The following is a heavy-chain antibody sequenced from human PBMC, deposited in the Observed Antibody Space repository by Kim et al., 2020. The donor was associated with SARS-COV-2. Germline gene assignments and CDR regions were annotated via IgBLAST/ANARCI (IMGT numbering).Heavy chain of an antibody. J-gene: IGHJ3*02. D-gene: IGHD1-7*01. CDR3: ARVGTGTTQALDI. V-gene: IGHV3-48*03. Sequence: YADSVKGRFTIFRDNAKNSLYLQMNSLRAEDTAVYYCARVGTGTTQALDIWGQGTMVTVSS.